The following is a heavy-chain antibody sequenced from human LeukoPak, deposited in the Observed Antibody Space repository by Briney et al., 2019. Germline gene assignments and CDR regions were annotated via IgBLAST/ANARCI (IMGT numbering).Heavy chain of an antibody. V-gene: IGHV3-33*06. CDR1: GFTFSSYG. CDR2: IWYDGSNK. CDR3: AKDSIRLGELSLPTDY. J-gene: IGHJ4*02. D-gene: IGHD3-16*02. Sequence: PGGSLRLSCAASGFTFSSYGMHWVRQAPGKGLEWVAVIWYDGSNKYYADSVKGRFTISRDNSKNTLYLQMNSLGAEDTAVYYCAKDSIRLGELSLPTDYWGQGTLVTVSS.